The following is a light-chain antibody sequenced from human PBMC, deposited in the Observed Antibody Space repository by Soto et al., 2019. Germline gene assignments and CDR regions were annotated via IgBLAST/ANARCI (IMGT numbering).Light chain of an antibody. CDR1: QSVDNY. Sequence: EIVLTQFPGTLSLSPGEGATLSRRASQSVDNYLAWYQQKPGQAPRLLIFDASFRATGTPARFSGSGSGTDFTLSISRLEPEDFAVYYCLQRNTWPWTFGQGTKV. CDR2: DAS. J-gene: IGKJ1*01. CDR3: LQRNTWPWT. V-gene: IGKV3-11*01.